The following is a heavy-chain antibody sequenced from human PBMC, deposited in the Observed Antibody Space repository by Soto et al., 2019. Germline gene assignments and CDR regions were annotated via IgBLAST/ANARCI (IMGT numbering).Heavy chain of an antibody. V-gene: IGHV1-8*01. J-gene: IGHJ4*02. CDR3: AREQDYVDYGAY. Sequence: QVQLVQSGAEVKKPGASVKVSCKASGYTFPSYHISWVRQATGQGIEWMGWMHPYSANTAYVQKFQGTLTMTTNSSISTAYMGLSSLTSEDTVVYYCAREQDYVDYGAYWGQGTLVTVSS. CDR1: GYTFPSYH. CDR2: MHPYSANT. D-gene: IGHD4-17*01.